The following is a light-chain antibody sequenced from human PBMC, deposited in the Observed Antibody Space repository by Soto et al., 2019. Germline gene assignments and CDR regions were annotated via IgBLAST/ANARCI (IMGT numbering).Light chain of an antibody. CDR1: QTISSY. V-gene: IGKV1-33*01. Sequence: DIQMTQSPSSLSASVGDRVTITCRASQTISSYLNWYQQKPGKAPKLLIYDASNLETGVPSRFSGSGSGTDFTFTISNLQPEDIATYYCQQYDSLPFTFGPGTKVDIK. J-gene: IGKJ3*01. CDR2: DAS. CDR3: QQYDSLPFT.